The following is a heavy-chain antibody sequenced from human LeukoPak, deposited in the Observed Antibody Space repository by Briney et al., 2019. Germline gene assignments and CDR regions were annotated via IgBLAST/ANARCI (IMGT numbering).Heavy chain of an antibody. V-gene: IGHV3-33*01. Sequence: GGSLRLSCAASGFTFSSYGVHWVRQAPGKGLEWVAVIWYDGSNKYYADSVKGRFTISRDNSKNTLYLQMNSLRAEDTAVYYCARVIYYDSSGYDYWGQGTLVTVSS. CDR2: IWYDGSNK. J-gene: IGHJ4*02. CDR3: ARVIYYDSSGYDY. D-gene: IGHD3-22*01. CDR1: GFTFSSYG.